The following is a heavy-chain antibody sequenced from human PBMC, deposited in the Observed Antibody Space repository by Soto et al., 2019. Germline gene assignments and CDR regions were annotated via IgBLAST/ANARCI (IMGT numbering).Heavy chain of an antibody. Sequence: GGSLRLSCAASGFTFSSYAMSWVRQSPGKGLEWVSAISGSGGSTYYADSVKGRFTISRDNSKNTLYLQMNSLRAEDTAVYYCAKDPFMTTRLGWFDPWGQGTLVTVSS. CDR1: GFTFSSYA. J-gene: IGHJ5*02. CDR2: ISGSGGST. CDR3: AKDPFMTTRLGWFDP. V-gene: IGHV3-23*01.